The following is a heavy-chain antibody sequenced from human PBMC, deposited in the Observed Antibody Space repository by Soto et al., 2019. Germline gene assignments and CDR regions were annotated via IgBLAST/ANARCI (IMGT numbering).Heavy chain of an antibody. CDR1: GGSISSYY. CDR3: ASLTTVTSYFGY. V-gene: IGHV4-59*08. CDR2: IYYSGST. Sequence: SDTLSLTCTVSGGSISSYYWSWIRQPPGKGLEWIGYIYYSGSTNYNPSLKSRVTISVGTSENQFSLKLSSVTAADTAVYYCASLTTVTSYFGYWGQGTLVTVSS. J-gene: IGHJ4*02. D-gene: IGHD4-17*01.